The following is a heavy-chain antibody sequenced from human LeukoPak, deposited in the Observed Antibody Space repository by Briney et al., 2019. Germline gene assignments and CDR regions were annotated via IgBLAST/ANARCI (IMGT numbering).Heavy chain of an antibody. CDR1: GYSISSGYY. Sequence: SETLSLTCAVSGYSISSGYYWGWIRQPPGKGLEWIGSIYYSGSTYYNPSLKSRVTISVDTSKNQFSLKLSSVTAADTAVYYCARHRHYYYYYIDVWGKGTTVTVSS. CDR3: ARHRHYYYYYIDV. J-gene: IGHJ6*03. CDR2: IYYSGST. V-gene: IGHV4-38-2*01.